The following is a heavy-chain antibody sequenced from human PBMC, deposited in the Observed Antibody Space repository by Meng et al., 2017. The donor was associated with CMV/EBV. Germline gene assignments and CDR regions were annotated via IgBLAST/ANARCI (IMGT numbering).Heavy chain of an antibody. CDR2: TIPILGIA. D-gene: IGHD3-10*01. CDR3: ARSLGPPFGDLLYL. J-gene: IGHJ5*02. Sequence: SVKVSCKASGGTFSSNTITWVRQAPGQGLEWMGRTIPILGIADYAQKFQGRLTITADKSTRTAFKELSSLRSEDTAVYYCARSLGPPFGDLLYLWGQGTLVTVSS. CDR1: GGTFSSNT. V-gene: IGHV1-69*02.